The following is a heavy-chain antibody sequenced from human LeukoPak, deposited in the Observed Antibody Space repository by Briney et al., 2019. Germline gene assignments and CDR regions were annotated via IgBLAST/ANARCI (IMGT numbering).Heavy chain of an antibody. CDR1: GYTFTSYA. J-gene: IGHJ4*02. CDR2: INAGNGNT. V-gene: IGHV1-3*01. D-gene: IGHD5-18*01. Sequence: ASVKVSCTASGYTFTSYAMHWVRQAPGQRLEWMGWINAGNGNTKYSQKFQGRVTITRDTSASTAYMELSSLRSEDTAVYYCARGYSYGYSFFDYWGQGTLVTVSS. CDR3: ARGYSYGYSFFDY.